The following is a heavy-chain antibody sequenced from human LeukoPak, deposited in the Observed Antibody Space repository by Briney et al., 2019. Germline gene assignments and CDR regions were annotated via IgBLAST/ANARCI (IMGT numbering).Heavy chain of an antibody. CDR1: GGSISSYY. V-gene: IGHV4-59*01. Sequence: SETLSLTCTVSGGSISSYYWSWIRQPPGKGLEWIGYIYYSGSTNYNPSLKSRVTISVDTSKNQFSLKLSSVTAADTAVYYCAKGVPFGGVIVLDYWGQGTLVTVSS. D-gene: IGHD3-16*02. CDR2: IYYSGST. CDR3: AKGVPFGGVIVLDY. J-gene: IGHJ4*02.